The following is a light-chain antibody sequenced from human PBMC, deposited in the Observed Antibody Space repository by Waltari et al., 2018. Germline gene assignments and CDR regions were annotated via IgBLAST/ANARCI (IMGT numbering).Light chain of an antibody. J-gene: IGLJ1*01. CDR2: HDK. CDR1: NIGGKS. CDR3: QVWDNSRDQVVFGPGRLV. V-gene: IGLV3-21*04. Sequence: YVVTQPPSVSVAPGQTATITCGGTNIGGKSVHWYQQRTGQAPGLVIHHDKDRPSGIPERFSGSNSRNTATLTISRVEAGDEADYYCQVWDNSRDQVVFGPGRLVFGSGTKVTVL.